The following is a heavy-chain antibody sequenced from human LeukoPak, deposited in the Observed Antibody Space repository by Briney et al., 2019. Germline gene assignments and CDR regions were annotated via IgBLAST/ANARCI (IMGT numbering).Heavy chain of an antibody. CDR1: GFTFSSYW. D-gene: IGHD3-10*01. J-gene: IGHJ4*02. CDR3: ARALQARPTMVRGVIITYAWDY. Sequence: RGSLRLSCAASGFTFSSYWMHWVRQAPGRGPVWISRINSDGSSTNYADSVKGRFTISRDNAKNSLYLQMNSLRAEDTAVYYCARALQARPTMVRGVIITYAWDYWGQGTLVTVSS. V-gene: IGHV3-74*01. CDR2: INSDGSST.